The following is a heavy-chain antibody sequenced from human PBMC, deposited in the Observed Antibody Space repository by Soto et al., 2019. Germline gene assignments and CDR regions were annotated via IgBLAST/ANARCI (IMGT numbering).Heavy chain of an antibody. D-gene: IGHD6-19*01. CDR3: ARTHIAVAGPFDP. CDR1: GGSISSSSYY. J-gene: IGHJ5*01. CDR2: IYYSGST. V-gene: IGHV4-39*01. Sequence: SETLSLTCTVSGGSISSSSYYWGWIRQPPGKGLEWIGSIYYSGSTYYNPSLKSRATISVDTSKNQFSLRLSPVTAADTAVYYCARTHIAVAGPFDPWGQGTLVTVSS.